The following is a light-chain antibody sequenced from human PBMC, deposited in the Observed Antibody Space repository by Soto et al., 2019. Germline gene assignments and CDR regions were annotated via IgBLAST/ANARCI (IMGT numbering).Light chain of an antibody. CDR2: DVT. V-gene: IGLV2-11*01. CDR1: SSDVGGYNY. J-gene: IGLJ1*01. Sequence: QSVLTQPRSVSGSPGQSVTISCTGTSSDVGGYNYVSWYQQHPGKAPKLMIYDVTTRPSGVPDRFSGSKSGTSASLAISGLQSEDEADYYCAAWDDSLNGYVFGTGTKVTVL. CDR3: AAWDDSLNGYV.